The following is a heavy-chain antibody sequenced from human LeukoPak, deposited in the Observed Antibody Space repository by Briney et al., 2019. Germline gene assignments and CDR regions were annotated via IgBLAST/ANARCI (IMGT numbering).Heavy chain of an antibody. CDR2: ISSNGGST. CDR3: ARVEGGYDGGFLDY. J-gene: IGHJ4*02. V-gene: IGHV3-64*01. Sequence: PGGSLRLSCAASGFAFSSYAMHWVRQAPGKGLEYVSAISSNGGSTYYANSVKGRFTISRDNSKNTLYLQMGSLRAEDMAVYYCARVEGGYDGGFLDYWGQGTLVTVSS. D-gene: IGHD5-12*01. CDR1: GFAFSSYA.